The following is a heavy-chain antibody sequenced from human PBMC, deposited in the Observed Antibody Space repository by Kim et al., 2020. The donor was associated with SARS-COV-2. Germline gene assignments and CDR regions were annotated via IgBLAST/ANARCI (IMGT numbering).Heavy chain of an antibody. CDR1: GFTFSDYY. CDR3: ARDYDSSGYYHYGMDV. CDR2: ISSSGSTI. V-gene: IGHV3-11*01. Sequence: GGSLRLSCAASGFTFSDYYMSWIRQAPGKGLEWVSYISSSGSTIYYADSVKGRFTISRDNAKNSLYLQMNSLRAEDTAVYYCARDYDSSGYYHYGMDVWGQGTTVTVSS. D-gene: IGHD3-22*01. J-gene: IGHJ6*02.